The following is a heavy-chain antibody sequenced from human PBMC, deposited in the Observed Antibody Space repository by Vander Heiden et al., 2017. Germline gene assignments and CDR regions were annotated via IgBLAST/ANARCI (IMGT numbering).Heavy chain of an antibody. CDR1: GGSVSNGSSY. J-gene: IGHJ2*01. Sequence: VQLPESGPGLVKPSATLSLTCTVSGGSVSNGSSYWTWIRQPPGKTLEWIGYIYYSGSTNYNPSLKSRVTISVDTSKNQFSLKLTSVTAADTAVDDGARGRLRQLVVLDWYFDLWGSGTLGTVSS. CDR3: ARGRLRQLVVLDWYFDL. CDR2: IYYSGST. V-gene: IGHV4-61*01. D-gene: IGHD6-6*01.